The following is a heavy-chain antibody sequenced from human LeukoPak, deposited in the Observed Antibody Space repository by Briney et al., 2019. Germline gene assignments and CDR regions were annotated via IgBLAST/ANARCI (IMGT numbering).Heavy chain of an antibody. Sequence: SETLSLTCAVYGGSLSTYFWRWIRQPPGKGLEWIGSIYYSGSTYYNPSLKSRVTISVDTSKNQFSLKLSSVTAADTAVYYCARHSDYYGSGSYQDAFDIWGQGTMVTVSS. CDR3: ARHSDYYGSGSYQDAFDI. J-gene: IGHJ3*02. V-gene: IGHV4-39*01. D-gene: IGHD3-10*01. CDR2: IYYSGST. CDR1: GGSLSTYF.